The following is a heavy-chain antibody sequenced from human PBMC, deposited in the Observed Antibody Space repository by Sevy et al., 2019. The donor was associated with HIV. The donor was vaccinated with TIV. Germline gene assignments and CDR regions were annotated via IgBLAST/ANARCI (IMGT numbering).Heavy chain of an antibody. D-gene: IGHD3-22*01. CDR2: FIRMFDTA. J-gene: IGHJ6*02. Sequence: ASVKVSCKASGGTFSNYGISWVRQAPGQGLEWMGRFIRMFDTANDARKFQGKVTLTGDGSTTAAYKEMSSLRSDGTAVSYCAGSYFDSSRYSPLYDYGMDVWGQGTTVTVSS. CDR3: AGSYFDSSRYSPLYDYGMDV. CDR1: GGTFSNYG. V-gene: IGHV1-69*13.